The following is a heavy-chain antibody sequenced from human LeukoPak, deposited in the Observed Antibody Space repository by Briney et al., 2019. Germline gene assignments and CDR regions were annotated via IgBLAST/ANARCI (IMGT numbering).Heavy chain of an antibody. CDR3: ATPRNYDFWSGRDAFDI. V-gene: IGHV3-21*04. CDR2: ISFSGNYI. D-gene: IGHD3-3*01. CDR1: GFSFSSYS. J-gene: IGHJ3*02. Sequence: GGSLRLSCVASGFSFSSYSMNWVRQAPGEGLEWVSSISFSGNYIYYADSVRGRITLSRDNAKNSLFLQMNSLRAQDTAVYYCATPRNYDFWSGRDAFDIWGQGTMVTVSS.